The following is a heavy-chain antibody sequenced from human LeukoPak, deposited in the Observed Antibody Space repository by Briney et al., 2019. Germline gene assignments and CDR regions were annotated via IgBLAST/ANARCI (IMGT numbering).Heavy chain of an antibody. CDR2: ISSSSSYI. CDR1: GFTFNSYS. Sequence: GGSLRLSCAASGFTFNSYSMNWVRQAPEKGLEWVSSISSSSSYIYYADSVKGRFTISRDNSKNTLYLQMNSLRAEDTAVYSCARSYYYDSSGPLYYGMDVWGQGTPVTVSS. J-gene: IGHJ6*02. D-gene: IGHD3-22*01. CDR3: ARSYYYDSSGPLYYGMDV. V-gene: IGHV3-21*01.